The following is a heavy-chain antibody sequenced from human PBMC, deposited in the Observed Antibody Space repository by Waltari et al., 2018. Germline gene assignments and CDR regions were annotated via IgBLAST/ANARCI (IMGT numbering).Heavy chain of an antibody. CDR3: ARENRAHPITFWTWYFDL. CDR1: GGTFSSYA. V-gene: IGHV1-69*10. D-gene: IGHD3-3*01. Sequence: QVQLVQSGAEVKKPGSSVKVSCKASGGTFSSYAISWVRQAPGQGLEWMGGIIPILGIANYAQKFQGRVTITADKSTSTAYMELSSLRSEDTAVYYCARENRAHPITFWTWYFDLWGRGTLVTVSS. J-gene: IGHJ2*01. CDR2: IIPILGIA.